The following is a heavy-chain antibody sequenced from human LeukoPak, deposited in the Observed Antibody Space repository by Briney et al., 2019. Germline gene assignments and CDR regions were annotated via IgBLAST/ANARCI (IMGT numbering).Heavy chain of an antibody. J-gene: IGHJ4*02. D-gene: IGHD2-8*01. CDR1: GGSITSTRW. Sequence: PAGTLSLTCGVDGGSITSTRWWSWVRQPPGQRLERIGEVSLSALTTYNPSLSSRVILALDTTKNHLSLNLTSVTAADTAVYYCSRENGAFSPFGYWGQGTLVTVPS. CDR2: VSLSALT. V-gene: IGHV4-4*02. CDR3: SRENGAFSPFGY.